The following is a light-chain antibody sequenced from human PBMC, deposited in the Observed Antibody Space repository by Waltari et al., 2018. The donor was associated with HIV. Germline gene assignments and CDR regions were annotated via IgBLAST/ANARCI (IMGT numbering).Light chain of an antibody. J-gene: IGKJ1*01. V-gene: IGKV1-39*01. CDR2: AAS. CDR1: QNIRNY. CDR3: QHSYTTPWT. Sequence: DIQMTQSQSSLSASVCNRVTIICRASQNIRNYLNWYQQKQGKAPNLLIYAASSLQSGVPSRLRGSGSGKDFTLTISSLQPEDFATYYCQHSYTTPWTFGQGTKVEIK.